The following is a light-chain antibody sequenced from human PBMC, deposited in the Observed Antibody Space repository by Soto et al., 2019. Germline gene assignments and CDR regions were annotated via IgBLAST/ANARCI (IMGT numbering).Light chain of an antibody. Sequence: MYQSPSSLSASEGDRVTIACRASQGISSYLNWYQQKPGKAPKLLIYAASSLQSGVPSRFSGSGSGTDFTLTISSLQPEDFATYYCQQSYSTPWTFGQGTLV. CDR1: QGISSY. CDR2: AAS. V-gene: IGKV1-39*01. J-gene: IGKJ1*01. CDR3: QQSYSTPWT.